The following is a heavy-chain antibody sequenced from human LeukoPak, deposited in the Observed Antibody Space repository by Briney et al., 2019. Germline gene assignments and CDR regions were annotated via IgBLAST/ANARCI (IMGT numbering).Heavy chain of an antibody. CDR1: GFTFSSYG. D-gene: IGHD3-22*01. V-gene: IGHV3-30*18. CDR2: ISNDGSNK. CDR3: AKDVSSGYYGDYFDY. Sequence: GRSLRLSCAASGFTFSSYGMHWVRQAPGKGLEWVAVISNDGSNKDYAGSVKGRFAISRDNSKNTMYVQMDGLRAEDTAVYYCAKDVSSGYYGDYFDYWGQGTLVTVSS. J-gene: IGHJ4*02.